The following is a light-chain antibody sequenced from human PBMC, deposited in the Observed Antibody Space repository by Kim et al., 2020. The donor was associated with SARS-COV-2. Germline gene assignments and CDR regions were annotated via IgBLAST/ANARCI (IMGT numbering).Light chain of an antibody. CDR3: QYYSYYVWT. CDR1: QNIRNW. Sequence: AAVGDEVTITCRASQNIRNWLAWYQQKPGKTPNLLLYDAYTLVSGGPSRFSGSRSGTEFTHTISSLQPYDFATYYCQYYSYYVWTFGRGTKVDIK. CDR2: DAY. V-gene: IGKV1-5*01. J-gene: IGKJ1*01.